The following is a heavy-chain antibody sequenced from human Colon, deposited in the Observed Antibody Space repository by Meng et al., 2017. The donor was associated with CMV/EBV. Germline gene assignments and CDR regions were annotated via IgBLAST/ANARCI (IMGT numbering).Heavy chain of an antibody. V-gene: IGHV3-21*06. CDR3: ARPLSPRSAYSALLAF. D-gene: IGHD2-15*01. J-gene: IGHJ4*02. Sequence: GESLKISCAGSGFIFSSYGMNWVRQAPGKGLEWVSSITTANAYKSYAESVKGRFTISRDDAKSSLFLQMDSLRVDDTAVYYCARPLSPRSAYSALLAFWGQGTLVTSPQ. CDR1: GFIFSSYG. CDR2: ITTANAYK.